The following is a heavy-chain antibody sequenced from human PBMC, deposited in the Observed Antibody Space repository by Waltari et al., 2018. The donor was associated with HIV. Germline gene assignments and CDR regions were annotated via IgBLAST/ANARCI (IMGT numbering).Heavy chain of an antibody. CDR2: IKQDGSEK. CDR3: ARVKVGATTFFDY. D-gene: IGHD1-26*01. Sequence: EVQLVESGGGLVQPGGSLRLSCAASGFTFSSYWMSWFRRAPGKGLEWVANIKQDGSEKYYVDSVKGRFTISRDNAKNSLYLQMNSLRAEDTAVYYCARVKVGATTFFDYWGQGTLVTVSS. J-gene: IGHJ4*02. V-gene: IGHV3-7*01. CDR1: GFTFSSYW.